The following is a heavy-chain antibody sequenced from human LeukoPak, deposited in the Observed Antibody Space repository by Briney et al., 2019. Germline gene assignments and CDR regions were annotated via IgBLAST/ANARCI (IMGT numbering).Heavy chain of an antibody. V-gene: IGHV3-20*04. D-gene: IGHD6-19*01. CDR1: GFTFDDYG. CDR2: INWNGGST. CDR3: ARDRGSSGWYSDAFDI. Sequence: PGGSLRLSCAASGFTFDDYGMSWVRQAPGKGLEWVSGINWNGGSTGYADSVKGPFTISRDNAKNSLYLQMNSLRAEDTALYYCARDRGSSGWYSDAFDIWGQGTMVTVSS. J-gene: IGHJ3*02.